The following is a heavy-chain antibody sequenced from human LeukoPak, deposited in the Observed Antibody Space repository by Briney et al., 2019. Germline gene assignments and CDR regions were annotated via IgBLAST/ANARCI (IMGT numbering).Heavy chain of an antibody. D-gene: IGHD6-13*01. CDR2: INHSGST. J-gene: IGHJ5*02. CDR3: ARDRYSSSWFDP. V-gene: IGHV4-34*01. Sequence: SETLSLTCAVNGGSFSSYYWSWIRQPPGKGLEWIGEINHSGSTSYNPSLKSRVTISVDTSKNQFSLKLSSVTAADTAVYYCARDRYSSSWFDPWGQGTLVTVSS. CDR1: GGSFSSYY.